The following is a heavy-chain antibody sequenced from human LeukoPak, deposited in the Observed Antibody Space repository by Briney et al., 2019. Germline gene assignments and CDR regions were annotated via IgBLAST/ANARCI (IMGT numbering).Heavy chain of an antibody. J-gene: IGHJ4*02. CDR1: GFTFSSYW. CDR3: ARGSNWAFDY. Sequence: GGSLILSCAASGFTFSSYWMSWVRQVPGKGLEWVASIKKDGSEKYYVDSVKGRFTMSRDNAKDSLYLEINSLRVEDTAVYYCARGSNWAFDYWGQGTLVTASS. V-gene: IGHV3-7*04. D-gene: IGHD7-27*01. CDR2: IKKDGSEK.